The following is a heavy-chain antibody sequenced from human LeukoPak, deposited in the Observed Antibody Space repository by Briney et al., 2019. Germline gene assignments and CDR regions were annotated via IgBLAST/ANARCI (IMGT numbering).Heavy chain of an antibody. Sequence: SETLSLTCTVSGGSISSSSYYWGWVRQPPGKGLEWIGYIYYSGSTYYNPSLKSRVTISVDTSKNQFSLKLSSVTAADTAVYYCARGQLAPYDAFDIWGQGTMVTVSS. CDR1: GGSISSSSYY. J-gene: IGHJ3*02. V-gene: IGHV4-31*03. CDR3: ARGQLAPYDAFDI. D-gene: IGHD6-13*01. CDR2: IYYSGST.